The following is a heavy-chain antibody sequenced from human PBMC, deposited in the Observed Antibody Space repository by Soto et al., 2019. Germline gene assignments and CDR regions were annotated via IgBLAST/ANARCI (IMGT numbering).Heavy chain of an antibody. D-gene: IGHD2-15*01. J-gene: IGHJ6*02. CDR2: IYYSGST. V-gene: IGHV4-31*03. Sequence: QVQLQESGPGLVKPSQTLSLTCTVSGGSISSGGYYWSWIRQHPGKGLEWIGYIYYSGSTYYNPCLKRRVTISVDTSKHQFSLKLSSGTAADTAVYYCARVGYCSGGSCYDSGMDVWGQGTTVTVSS. CDR3: ARVGYCSGGSCYDSGMDV. CDR1: GGSISSGGYY.